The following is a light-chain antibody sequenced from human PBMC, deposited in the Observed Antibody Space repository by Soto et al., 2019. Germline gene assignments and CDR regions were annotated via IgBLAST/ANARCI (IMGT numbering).Light chain of an antibody. CDR3: CSYAGSSTSYV. CDR1: SSDFGSYNL. Sequence: QSALTQPASVSGSPGQSITISCTGTSSDFGSYNLVSWYQQHPGKAPELMIYEVSKRPSGVSNRFSGSKSGNTASLTISGLQAEDEADYYCCSYAGSSTSYVFGTGTKVTVL. CDR2: EVS. V-gene: IGLV2-23*02. J-gene: IGLJ1*01.